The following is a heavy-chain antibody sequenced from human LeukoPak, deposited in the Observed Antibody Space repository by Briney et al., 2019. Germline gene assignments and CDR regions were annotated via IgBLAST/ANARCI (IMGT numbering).Heavy chain of an antibody. V-gene: IGHV1-2*02. Sequence: ASVKVSCKASGYTFTGHFIHWVRQAPGQGLEWMGWINPNSGGTNYAQKFQGRVSMSSDTSTSTAYMELSRLTSDDTAVYYCASGDGLRDVSCFDYWGQGTLVTVSS. J-gene: IGHJ4*02. D-gene: IGHD3-16*01. CDR3: ASGDGLRDVSCFDY. CDR1: GYTFTGHF. CDR2: INPNSGGT.